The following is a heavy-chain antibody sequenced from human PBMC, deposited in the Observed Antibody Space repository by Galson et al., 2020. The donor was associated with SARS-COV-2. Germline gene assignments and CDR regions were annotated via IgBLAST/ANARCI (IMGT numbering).Heavy chain of an antibody. J-gene: IGHJ6*02. D-gene: IGHD1-1*01. CDR2: IYSNGIGT. V-gene: IGHV3-64*01. CDR1: GFTFKIYA. CDR3: ARGNSESHYYFGMDV. Sequence: GGYLRLSCAASGFTFKIYAMHWVRQAPGKGLECVSAIYSNGIGTYYANSVKGRFTISKDNSKNTVYLQMDSLRPEDMAVYYCARGNSESHYYFGMDVWGQGTAVTVS.